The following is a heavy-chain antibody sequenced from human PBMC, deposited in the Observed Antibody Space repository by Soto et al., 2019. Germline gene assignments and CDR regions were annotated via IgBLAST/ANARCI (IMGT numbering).Heavy chain of an antibody. CDR3: ARGVSWGHFDN. CDR2: IKYDGSES. J-gene: IGHJ4*02. V-gene: IGHV3-7*05. D-gene: IGHD7-27*01. Sequence: GGSLRLSCVMSGFSFSAYWVGWVRHAPGTGLEWGASIKYDGSESGYGAAVEGRFTISRDNAKNSLYLQMNALRAEDTAVYYCARGVSWGHFDNWGQGALVTVSS. CDR1: GFSFSAYW.